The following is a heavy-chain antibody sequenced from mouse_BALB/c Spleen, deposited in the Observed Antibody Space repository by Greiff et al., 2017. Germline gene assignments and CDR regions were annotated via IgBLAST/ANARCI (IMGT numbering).Heavy chain of an antibody. CDR1: GYTFTDYA. V-gene: IGHV1-67*01. Sequence: QVQLQQSGPELVRPGVSVKISCKGSGYTFTDYAMHWVKQSHAKSLEWIGVISTYYGNTNYNQKFKGKATMTVDKSSSTAYMELARLTSEDSAIYYCARQGYRYEKGAMDYWGQGTSVTVSS. CDR2: ISTYYGNT. J-gene: IGHJ4*01. D-gene: IGHD2-14*01. CDR3: ARQGYRYEKGAMDY.